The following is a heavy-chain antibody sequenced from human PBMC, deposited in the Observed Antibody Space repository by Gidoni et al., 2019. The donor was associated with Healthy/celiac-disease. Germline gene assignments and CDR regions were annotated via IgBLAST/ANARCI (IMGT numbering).Heavy chain of an antibody. CDR3: ARRDTAMSRAPNGMDV. D-gene: IGHD5-18*01. J-gene: IGHJ6*02. V-gene: IGHV5-51*01. CDR2: IYPGDSDT. CDR1: GYSFHRSW. Sequence: EVQLVQSGAEVKKPGESLKIPCKGSGYSFHRSWIGWGRQLPGKGLEWMGIIYPGDSDTRYSPSFQGQVTISADKSISTAYLQWSSLKASDTAMYYCARRDTAMSRAPNGMDVWGQGTTVTVSS.